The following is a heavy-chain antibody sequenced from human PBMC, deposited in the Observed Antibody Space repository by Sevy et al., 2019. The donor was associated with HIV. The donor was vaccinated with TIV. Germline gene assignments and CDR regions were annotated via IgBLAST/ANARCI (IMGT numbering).Heavy chain of an antibody. J-gene: IGHJ4*02. V-gene: IGHV3-23*01. CDR3: AKGGSWRIAVAGRGHFDY. Sequence: GGSLRLSCAASGFTFSSYDMSWVRQAPGKGLEWVSAISGSGGSTYYADSVKGRFTISRDNSKNTLYLQMNSLRAEDTAVYYCAKGGSWRIAVAGRGHFDYWGQGTLVTVSS. CDR1: GFTFSSYD. CDR2: ISGSGGST. D-gene: IGHD6-19*01.